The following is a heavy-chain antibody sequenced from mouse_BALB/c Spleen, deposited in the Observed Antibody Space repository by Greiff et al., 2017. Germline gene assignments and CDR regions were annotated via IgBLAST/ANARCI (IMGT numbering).Heavy chain of an antibody. Sequence: VQLQESGAELVKPGASVKLSCKASGYTFTSYYMYWVKQRPGQGLEWIGEINPSNGGTNFNEKFKSKATLTVDKSSSTAYMQLSSLTSEDSAVYYCTRGIYYGNYGGFAYWGQGTLVTVSA. CDR1: GYTFTSYY. J-gene: IGHJ3*01. D-gene: IGHD2-1*01. CDR3: TRGIYYGNYGGFAY. V-gene: IGHV1S81*02. CDR2: INPSNGGT.